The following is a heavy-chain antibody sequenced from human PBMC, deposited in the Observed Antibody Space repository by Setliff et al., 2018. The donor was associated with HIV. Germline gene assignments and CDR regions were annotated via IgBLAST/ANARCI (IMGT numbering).Heavy chain of an antibody. V-gene: IGHV3-30*02. CDR3: AKTLPTLYPPHDYYFAMDV. D-gene: IGHD2-15*01. Sequence: GGSLRLSCAASGFTFTSHGMHWVRQAPGKGLEWVSFIRYDGNNKCYTDSVKGRFTISRDNSKNTLDLQMNSLRAEDTAVYYCAKTLPTLYPPHDYYFAMDVWGQGTTVTVSS. CDR1: GFTFTSHG. CDR2: IRYDGNNK. J-gene: IGHJ6*02.